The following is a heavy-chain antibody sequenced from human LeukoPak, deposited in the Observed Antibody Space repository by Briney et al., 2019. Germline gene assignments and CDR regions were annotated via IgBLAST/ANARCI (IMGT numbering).Heavy chain of an antibody. CDR3: ARSLTVLGKPFDY. CDR1: GFTFSSYA. J-gene: IGHJ4*02. CDR2: ISYDGSNK. V-gene: IGHV3-30-3*01. D-gene: IGHD1-26*01. Sequence: PGRSLRLSCAASGFTFSSYAMHWVRQAPGTGLEWVAVISYDGSNKYYADSVKGRFTISRDNSKNTLYLQMNSLRAEDTAVYYCARSLTVLGKPFDYWGQGTLVTVSS.